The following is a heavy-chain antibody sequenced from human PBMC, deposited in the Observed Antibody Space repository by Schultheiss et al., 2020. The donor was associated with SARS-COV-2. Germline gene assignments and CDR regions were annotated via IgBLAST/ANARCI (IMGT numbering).Heavy chain of an antibody. CDR1: GGSISSSSYY. D-gene: IGHD3-3*01. CDR2: IYYSGST. J-gene: IGHJ4*02. CDR3: ARVGVANLGAFDY. V-gene: IGHV4-39*07. Sequence: SQTLSLTCTVSGGSISSSSYYWGWIRQPPGKGLEWIGSIYYSGSTYYNPSLKSRVTISVDTSKNQFSLKLSSVTAADTAVYYCARVGVANLGAFDYWGQGTLVTGSS.